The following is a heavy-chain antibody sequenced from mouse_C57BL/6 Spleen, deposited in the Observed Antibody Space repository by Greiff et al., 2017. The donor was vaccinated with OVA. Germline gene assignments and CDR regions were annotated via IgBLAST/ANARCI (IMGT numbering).Heavy chain of an antibody. D-gene: IGHD1-1*01. V-gene: IGHV1-64*01. Sequence: QVQLQQPGAELVKPGASVKLSCKASGYTFTSYWMHWVKQRPGQGLEWIGMIHPTSGSTNYHEKFKSQATLTVDKSSSTAYMQLSSLTSEDSAVDYCARDYGSSLYAMDYWGQGTSVTVSS. J-gene: IGHJ4*01. CDR2: IHPTSGST. CDR3: ARDYGSSLYAMDY. CDR1: GYTFTSYW.